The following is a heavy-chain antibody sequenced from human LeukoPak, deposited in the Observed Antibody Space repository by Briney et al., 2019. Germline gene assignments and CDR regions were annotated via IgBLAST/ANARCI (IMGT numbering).Heavy chain of an antibody. Sequence: SETLSLTCAVSGYSISSGYYWGWIRQPPGKGLEWIGSIYHSGSTYYNPSLKSRVPISVDTSKNQFSLKLSSVTAADTAVYYCARLKYQLLLGYMDVWGKGTTVTVSS. CDR2: IYHSGST. CDR1: GYSISSGYY. CDR3: ARLKYQLLLGYMDV. J-gene: IGHJ6*03. D-gene: IGHD2-2*01. V-gene: IGHV4-38-2*01.